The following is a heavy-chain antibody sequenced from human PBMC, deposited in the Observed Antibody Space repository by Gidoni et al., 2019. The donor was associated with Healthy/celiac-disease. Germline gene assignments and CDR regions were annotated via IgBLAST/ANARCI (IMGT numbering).Heavy chain of an antibody. D-gene: IGHD6-6*01. J-gene: IGHJ4*02. V-gene: IGHV3-9*01. CDR3: AKDWDDYGSSSIIDY. CDR2: ISWNSGSI. Sequence: EVQLVASGGGLVQPGRSLRLSCAASGFTFADYAMLWVRQAPGKGLEWVSGISWNSGSIGYADSMKGRFTISRDNAKNSLYLQMNSLRAEDTALYYCAKDWDDYGSSSIIDYWGQGTPVTVSS. CDR1: GFTFADYA.